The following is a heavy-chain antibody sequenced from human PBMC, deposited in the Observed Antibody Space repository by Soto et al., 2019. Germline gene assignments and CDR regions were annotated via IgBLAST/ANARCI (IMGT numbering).Heavy chain of an antibody. V-gene: IGHV4-34*01. CDR2: INHSGST. CDR3: ARGGYYYDSSGETDAFDI. D-gene: IGHD3-22*01. CDR1: GGSISSYY. J-gene: IGHJ3*02. Sequence: PSETLSLTCTVSGGSISSYYWIWIRQPPGKGLEWIGEINHSGSTNYNPSLKSRVTISVDTSKNQFSLKLSSVTAADTAVYYCARGGYYYDSSGETDAFDIWGQGTMVTVSS.